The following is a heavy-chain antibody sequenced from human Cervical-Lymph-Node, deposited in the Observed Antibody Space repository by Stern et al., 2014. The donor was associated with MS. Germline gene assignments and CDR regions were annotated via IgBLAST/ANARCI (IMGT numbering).Heavy chain of an antibody. CDR1: GYTLTGDY. V-gene: IGHV1-2*02. CDR2: INPNSGAT. J-gene: IGHJ4*02. D-gene: IGHD3-3*01. Sequence: QDQLVQSGAEVKKPGASVKVSCKASGYTLTGDYMHWVRQAPEQGLEWMGWINPNSGATNYAQKFQGRVTMTRDTSISTAYMELSRLNSDDTAVYYCAKDHLIGAYFDYWGQGILVTVSS. CDR3: AKDHLIGAYFDY.